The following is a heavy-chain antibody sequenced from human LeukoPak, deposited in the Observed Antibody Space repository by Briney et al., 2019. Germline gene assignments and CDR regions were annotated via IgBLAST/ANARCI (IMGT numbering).Heavy chain of an antibody. CDR3: AKTVPYSSGWRATFDH. Sequence: PSETLSLTCTVSGDSISNHNYFWGWIRQTPGTGLEWIANIHYIGSTYYNPSLKSRVTISLDKSKNQFSLKVNSVTAADTAVYYCAKTVPYSSGWRATFDHWGQGTLVTVSS. CDR2: IHYIGST. D-gene: IGHD6-19*01. J-gene: IGHJ4*02. CDR1: GDSISNHNYF. V-gene: IGHV4-39*01.